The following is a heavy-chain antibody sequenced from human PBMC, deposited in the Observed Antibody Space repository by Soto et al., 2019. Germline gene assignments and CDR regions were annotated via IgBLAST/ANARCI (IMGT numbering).Heavy chain of an antibody. Sequence: QVQLVQSGAEVKEPGASVTVSCKASGYTFTGYYMHWVRQAPGQGLEWMGWINPNSGGTNYAQKFQGWVTMTRDTSISTAYMELSRLRSDDTAVYYCARSTYYYDSSGYSYWGQGTLVTVSS. V-gene: IGHV1-2*04. CDR2: INPNSGGT. D-gene: IGHD3-22*01. J-gene: IGHJ4*02. CDR1: GYTFTGYY. CDR3: ARSTYYYDSSGYSY.